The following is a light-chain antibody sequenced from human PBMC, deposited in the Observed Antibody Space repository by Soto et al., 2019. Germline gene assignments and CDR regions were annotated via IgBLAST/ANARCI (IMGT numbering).Light chain of an antibody. Sequence: AIRMTQSPSSLSSSAGDKVTITCRASQGISSNLAWFQQKPGRPPKLLLSSTSTLQSDVPSRFSGSGSGTDFTLTISCLQSEDFATYYCQQYDTYPWTFGQGTNVEIK. CDR2: STS. CDR1: QGISSN. J-gene: IGKJ1*01. CDR3: QQYDTYPWT. V-gene: IGKV1-8*01.